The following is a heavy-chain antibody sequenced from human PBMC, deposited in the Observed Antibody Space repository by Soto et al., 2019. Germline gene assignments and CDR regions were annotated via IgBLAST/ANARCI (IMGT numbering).Heavy chain of an antibody. CDR1: GGTFSSYT. J-gene: IGHJ6*03. Sequence: ASVKVSCKASGGTFSSYTISWVRQAPGQGLEWMGRIIPILGIANYAQKFQGRVTITADKSTSTAYMELSSLRSEDTAVYYCARGNWIHLGEGQYYYYYYMDVWGKGTTVTVSS. CDR2: IIPILGIA. D-gene: IGHD3-16*01. V-gene: IGHV1-69*02. CDR3: ARGNWIHLGEGQYYYYYYMDV.